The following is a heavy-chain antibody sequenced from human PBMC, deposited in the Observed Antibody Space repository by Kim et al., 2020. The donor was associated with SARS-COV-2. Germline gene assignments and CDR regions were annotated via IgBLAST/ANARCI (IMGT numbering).Heavy chain of an antibody. CDR2: ISYDGSNK. CDR1: GFTFSSYG. D-gene: IGHD3-3*01. CDR3: AKDVKYYDFGNGYTHQQQAYYYYYGMDF. V-gene: IGHV3-30*18. J-gene: IGHJ6*02. Sequence: GGSLRLSCAASGFTFSSYGMHWVRQAPGKGLEWVAVISYDGSNKYYADSVKGRFTISRDNSKNTLYLQMNSLRAEDTAVYYCAKDVKYYDFGNGYTHQQQAYYYYYGMDFWGQGTTVTVSS.